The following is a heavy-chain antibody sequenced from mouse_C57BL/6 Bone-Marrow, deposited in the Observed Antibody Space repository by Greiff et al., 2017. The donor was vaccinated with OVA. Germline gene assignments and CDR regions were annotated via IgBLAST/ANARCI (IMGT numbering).Heavy chain of an antibody. V-gene: IGHV8-12*01. CDR1: GFSLSTSGMG. J-gene: IGHJ2*01. Sequence: QVTLKVCGPGILQSSQTLSLTCSFSGFSLSTSGMGVSWIRQPSGKGLEWLAHIYWDDDKRYNPSLKSRLTISKDTSRNQVFLKLTSVDTADTATYYCARRGGDYDGGTVFDYWGQGTTLTVSS. D-gene: IGHD2-4*01. CDR3: ARRGGDYDGGTVFDY. CDR2: IYWDDDK.